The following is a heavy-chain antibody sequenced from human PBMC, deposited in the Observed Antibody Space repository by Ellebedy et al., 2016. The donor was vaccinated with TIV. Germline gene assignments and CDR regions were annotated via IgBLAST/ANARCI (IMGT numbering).Heavy chain of an antibody. D-gene: IGHD3-10*01. CDR1: GFTFSSYA. CDR2: ITYSGGST. Sequence: GEPLKISCAASGFTFSSYAMTWVRQAPGKGLEWVSAITYSGGSTYYADSVKGRFTVSSDKSKNMLYLQMNSLRVEDTAVYYCAKVNWFGESRKTGDYWGQGTLVTVSS. V-gene: IGHV3-23*01. CDR3: AKVNWFGESRKTGDY. J-gene: IGHJ4*02.